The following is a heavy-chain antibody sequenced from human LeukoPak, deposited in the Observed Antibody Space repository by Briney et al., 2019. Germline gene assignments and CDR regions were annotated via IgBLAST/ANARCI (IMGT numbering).Heavy chain of an antibody. J-gene: IGHJ4*02. Sequence: GGSLRLSCAASGFTVSNAWMSWVRQAPGKGLEWLGRIKGKTDGGTTDYAAPVKGRFTISRDDSTNTLYLHMSSLKTEDTAVYYCTTDPLKVMGGQGTLVTVSS. V-gene: IGHV3-15*01. D-gene: IGHD2-8*01. CDR3: TTDPLKVM. CDR2: IKGKTDGGTT. CDR1: GFTVSNAW.